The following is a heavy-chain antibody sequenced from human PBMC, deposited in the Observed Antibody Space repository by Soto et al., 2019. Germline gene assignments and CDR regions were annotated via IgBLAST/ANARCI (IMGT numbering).Heavy chain of an antibody. V-gene: IGHV5-10-1*01. CDR3: ARRVVVPAAGDGMDV. Sequence: PGESLKISCKGSGYSFTRYWISWVRQMPGKGLEWMGRIDPSDSYTNYSPSFQGHVTISADKSISTAYLQWSSLKASDTAMYYCARRVVVPAAGDGMDVWGQGTTVTVSS. CDR2: IDPSDSYT. D-gene: IGHD2-2*01. CDR1: GYSFTRYW. J-gene: IGHJ6*02.